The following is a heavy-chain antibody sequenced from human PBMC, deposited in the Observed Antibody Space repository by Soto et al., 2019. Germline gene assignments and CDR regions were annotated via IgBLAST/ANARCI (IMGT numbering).Heavy chain of an antibody. CDR3: ARRWGTTFDY. D-gene: IGHD3-16*01. Sequence: SETLSLTCTVSGGSISSYYWSWIRQPPGKGLEWIGYIYYSGSTNYNPSLKSRVTISVDTSKNQFSLKLSSVTAADTAVYHCARRWGTTFDYWGQGTLVTVSS. J-gene: IGHJ4*02. CDR2: IYYSGST. CDR1: GGSISSYY. V-gene: IGHV4-59*08.